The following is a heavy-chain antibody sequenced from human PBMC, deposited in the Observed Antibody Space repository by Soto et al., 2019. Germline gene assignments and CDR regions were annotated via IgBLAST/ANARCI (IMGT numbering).Heavy chain of an antibody. D-gene: IGHD1-26*01. CDR3: ARVSGLWELLPPLGGYFDY. CDR1: GFTFSSYA. J-gene: IGHJ4*02. V-gene: IGHV3-30-3*01. Sequence: GGSLRLSCAASGFTFSSYAMHWVRQAPGKGLEWVAVISYDGSNKYYADSVKGRFTISRDNSKNTLYLQMNSLRAEDTAVYYCARVSGLWELLPPLGGYFDYWGQGTLVTVSS. CDR2: ISYDGSNK.